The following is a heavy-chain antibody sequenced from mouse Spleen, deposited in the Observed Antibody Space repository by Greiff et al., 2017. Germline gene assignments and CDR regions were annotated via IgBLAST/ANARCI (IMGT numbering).Heavy chain of an antibody. CDR2: INPNNGGT. J-gene: IGHJ4*01. CDR3: ARGGTMITTNYYAMDY. Sequence: EVQLQQSGPELVKPGASVKISCKASGYTFTDYYMNWVKQSHGKSLEWIGDINPNNGGTSYNQKFKGKATLTVDKSSSTAYMELRSLTSEDSAVYYCARGGTMITTNYYAMDYWGQGTSVTVSS. D-gene: IGHD2-4*01. CDR1: GYTFTDYY. V-gene: IGHV1-26*01.